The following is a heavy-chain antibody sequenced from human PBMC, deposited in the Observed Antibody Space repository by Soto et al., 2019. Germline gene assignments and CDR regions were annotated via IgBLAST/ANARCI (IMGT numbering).Heavy chain of an antibody. CDR2: MYNTGST. D-gene: IGHD2-21*02. V-gene: IGHV4-59*01. CDR1: GGTISRYY. J-gene: IGHJ6*02. CDR3: ARDLWGYGGTDCYPLDV. Sequence: QVQLQESGPGLVKPSETLSLTCTVSGGTISRYYWSWIRQPPGKGLEWIGYMYNTGSTVYNPSFTRRVTISVDTSKNQFSLKLNSVTAADTAVYYCARDLWGYGGTDCYPLDVWGQGTTVTVSS.